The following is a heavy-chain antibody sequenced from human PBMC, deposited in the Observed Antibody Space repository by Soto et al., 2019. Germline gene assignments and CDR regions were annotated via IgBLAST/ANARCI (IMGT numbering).Heavy chain of an antibody. CDR3: ATLPPRIVTVPLPIPG. J-gene: IGHJ4*02. Sequence: QVVLQQSGPGLVRPSGTLSLSCAVSGDSISSTHWWTWVRQPPGKGLVWIGEIYHTGSTTYNPSLKRRVTISVDKSNNQFSLRLTSVTAADTAVYYCATLPPRIVTVPLPIPGWGQGTLVTVSS. CDR2: IYHTGST. V-gene: IGHV4-4*02. CDR1: GDSISSTHW. D-gene: IGHD2-15*01.